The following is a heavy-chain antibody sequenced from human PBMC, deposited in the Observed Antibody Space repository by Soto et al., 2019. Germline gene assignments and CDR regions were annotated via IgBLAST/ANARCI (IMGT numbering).Heavy chain of an antibody. CDR1: GGSFSGYY. V-gene: IGHV4-34*01. D-gene: IGHD2-2*01. CDR2: INHSGST. Sequence: TLSLTCAVYGGSFSGYYWSWIRQPPGKGLEWIGEINHSGSTNYNPSLKSRVTISVDTSKNQFSLKLSSVTAADTAVYYCARGRLSEYCSSTSCYARPYYYYYGMDVWGQGTTVTVSS. J-gene: IGHJ6*02. CDR3: ARGRLSEYCSSTSCYARPYYYYYGMDV.